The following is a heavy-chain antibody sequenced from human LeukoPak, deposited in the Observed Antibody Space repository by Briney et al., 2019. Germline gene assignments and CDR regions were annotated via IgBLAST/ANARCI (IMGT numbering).Heavy chain of an antibody. V-gene: IGHV3-21*01. D-gene: IGHD3-10*01. CDR2: ISSSSSYI. CDR3: ARSKWFGESGFDF. Sequence: GGSLRLSCEASGLIFSNAWMTWVRQAPGKGLEWVSSISSSSSYIYYTNSVKGRFTISRDNAKNSLYLQMNSLRAEDTAVYYCARSKWFGESGFDFWGQGTLVTVSS. J-gene: IGHJ4*02. CDR1: GLIFSNAW.